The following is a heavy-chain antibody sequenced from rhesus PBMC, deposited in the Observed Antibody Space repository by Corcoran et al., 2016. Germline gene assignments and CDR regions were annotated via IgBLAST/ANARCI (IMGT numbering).Heavy chain of an antibody. CDR3: ARSVAGTDY. J-gene: IGHJ4*01. Sequence: QVQLQESGPGLVKPSETLSLTCAVSGGSFSSYYWSWIRLPPGKGLEWIGEINGNSGSTNYNPSLKIRVTISKDASKNQFSLKLSSVTAADTAVYYCARSVAGTDYWGQGVLVTVSS. CDR2: INGNSGST. V-gene: IGHV4-80*01. CDR1: GGSFSSYY. D-gene: IGHD1-20*01.